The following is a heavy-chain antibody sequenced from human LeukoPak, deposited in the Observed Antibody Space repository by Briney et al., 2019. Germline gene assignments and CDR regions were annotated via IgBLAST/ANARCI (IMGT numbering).Heavy chain of an antibody. CDR2: IYSGDNT. V-gene: IGHV3-66*01. Sequence: GGSLRLSCAASGFTVSGNYMSWVRQAPGKGLDCVSVIYSGDNTNYADSVKGRFTISRDYSKNTLYLQMSSLRAEDTAVYYCATGNQWLAFDYWGQGTLVTVSS. D-gene: IGHD6-19*01. CDR1: GFTVSGNY. J-gene: IGHJ4*02. CDR3: ATGNQWLAFDY.